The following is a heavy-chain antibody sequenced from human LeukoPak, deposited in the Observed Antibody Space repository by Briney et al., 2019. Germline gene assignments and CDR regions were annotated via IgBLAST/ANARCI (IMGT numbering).Heavy chain of an antibody. CDR1: GGSISSSNW. CDR3: ARQKLYCSGGACYSHFDY. D-gene: IGHD2-15*01. Sequence: SETLSLTCAVSGGSISSSNWWSWVRQPPGKGLEWIGEMYHSGSTNYNPSLKSRVTISVDKSKNQFSLKLSSVTAADTAVYYCARQKLYCSGGACYSHFDYWGQGTLVTVSS. V-gene: IGHV4-4*02. CDR2: MYHSGST. J-gene: IGHJ4*02.